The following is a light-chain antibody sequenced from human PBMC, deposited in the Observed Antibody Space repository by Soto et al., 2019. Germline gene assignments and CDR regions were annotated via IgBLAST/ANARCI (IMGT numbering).Light chain of an antibody. Sequence: IQLTHSPASLSASVLYRVTITFLSIQDIAIYLAWYQQKPGEAPKLLIYAASTLHGGVPSRFSGSGSGTDFTLTISCLQSEDFATYFCQQGYNFPRAFGQGTKVDIK. V-gene: IGKV1-9*01. CDR3: QQGYNFPRA. CDR1: QDIAIY. J-gene: IGKJ1*01. CDR2: AAS.